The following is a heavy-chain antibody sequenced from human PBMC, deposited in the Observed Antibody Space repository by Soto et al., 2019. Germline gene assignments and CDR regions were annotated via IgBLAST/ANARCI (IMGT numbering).Heavy chain of an antibody. J-gene: IGHJ4*02. D-gene: IGHD7-27*01. V-gene: IGHV1-3*01. CDR2: INAGYGNT. CDR3: ARDTGDGTFDF. Sequence: ASVKVSCKASGYTFSSYAMHWVRQAPGQRLEWMGWINAGYGNTKSSQKFQDRVTISRDTSASTAYLELTSLRSEDTAVYYCARDTGDGTFDFWGQGTLVTVSS. CDR1: GYTFSSYA.